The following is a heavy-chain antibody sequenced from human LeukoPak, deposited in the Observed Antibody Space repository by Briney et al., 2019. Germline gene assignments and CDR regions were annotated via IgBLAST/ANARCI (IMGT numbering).Heavy chain of an antibody. CDR1: GFTFSSYA. V-gene: IGHV3-23*01. Sequence: GGSLRLSCAASGFTFSSYAMSWVRQATGKGLEWVSAISGSGGSTYYADSVKGRFTISRDNSKNTLYLQMNSLRAEDTAVYYCAKRLGYCSGGSCPRDPWGQGTLVTVSS. CDR2: ISGSGGST. CDR3: AKRLGYCSGGSCPRDP. D-gene: IGHD2-15*01. J-gene: IGHJ5*02.